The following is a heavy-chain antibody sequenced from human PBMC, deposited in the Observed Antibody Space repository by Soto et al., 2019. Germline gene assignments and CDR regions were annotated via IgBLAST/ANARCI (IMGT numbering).Heavy chain of an antibody. CDR1: GGTLRNDI. J-gene: IGHJ4*01. Sequence: SVKVSCKTSGGTLRNDIITWVRQAPGQGLEWIGRIIPLLDTTNYAQSFQGRVTITADKSTGTAYMELNSLRSEDTAVYFCVRNSPIGSTFSGYDGIDYWG. CDR3: VRNSPIGSTFSGYDGIDY. CDR2: IIPLLDTT. D-gene: IGHD5-12*01. V-gene: IGHV1-69*08.